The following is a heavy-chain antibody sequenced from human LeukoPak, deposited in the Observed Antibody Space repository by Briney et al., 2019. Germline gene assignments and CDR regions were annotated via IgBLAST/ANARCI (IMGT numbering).Heavy chain of an antibody. Sequence: GGSLRLSCAASRFTFSSYAMSWVRQAPGKGLEWVANIKSDGRDKNFLDSVRGRFTISRDNAKNSLYLQMNYLRAEDTAVYYCASQTSATGFDGWGQGTLVTVSS. CDR2: IKSDGRDK. CDR3: ASQTSATGFDG. V-gene: IGHV3-7*05. CDR1: RFTFSSYA. J-gene: IGHJ4*02. D-gene: IGHD2-2*01.